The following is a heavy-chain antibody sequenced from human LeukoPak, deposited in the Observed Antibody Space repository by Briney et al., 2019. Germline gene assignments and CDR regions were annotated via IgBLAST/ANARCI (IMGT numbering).Heavy chain of an antibody. Sequence: PGGSLRLSCAASGFTFSSYGMHWVRQAPGKGLEWVAVISYDGSNKYYADSVKGRFTISRDNSKNTLYLQMNSLRAEDTAVYYCAKPFATVEYYFDYWGQGTLVTVSS. CDR2: ISYDGSNK. V-gene: IGHV3-30*18. CDR3: AKPFATVEYYFDY. D-gene: IGHD4-17*01. J-gene: IGHJ4*02. CDR1: GFTFSSYG.